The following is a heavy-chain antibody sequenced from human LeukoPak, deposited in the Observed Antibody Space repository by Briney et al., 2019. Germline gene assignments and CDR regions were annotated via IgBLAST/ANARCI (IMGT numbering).Heavy chain of an antibody. Sequence: PSETLSLTCTVSGGSISSDDYYWSWTRQPPGKGLEWIGYIYYSGSTYYSGSTYYNPSLKSRVTISLDTSKNQFSLQLSSVTAADTAVYYCARDPRYGDSKFDYWGQGTLVTVSS. V-gene: IGHV4-30-4*01. D-gene: IGHD4-17*01. CDR3: ARDPRYGDSKFDY. CDR2: IYYSGSTYYSGST. CDR1: GGSISSDDYY. J-gene: IGHJ4*02.